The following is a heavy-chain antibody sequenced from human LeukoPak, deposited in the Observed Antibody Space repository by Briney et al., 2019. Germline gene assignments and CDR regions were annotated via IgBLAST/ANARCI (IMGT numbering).Heavy chain of an antibody. J-gene: IGHJ6*02. D-gene: IGHD5-18*01. CDR1: GYTFTSYD. Sequence: ASVKVSCKASGYTFTSYDINWVRQATGQGLEWMGWMNPNSGNTGYAQKFQGRVTMTRNTSISTAYMELSSLRSEDTAVYYCARHGPGTAMVSRRAGKTVYYYYYGMDVWGQGTTVTVSS. V-gene: IGHV1-8*01. CDR2: MNPNSGNT. CDR3: ARHGPGTAMVSRRAGKTVYYYYYGMDV.